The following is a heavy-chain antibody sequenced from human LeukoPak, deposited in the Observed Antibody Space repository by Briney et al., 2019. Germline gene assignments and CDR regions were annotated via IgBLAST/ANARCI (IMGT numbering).Heavy chain of an antibody. D-gene: IGHD4-17*01. Sequence: GGSLRLSCAASGVTFSNAWMSWVRQAPGKGLVWVSRIKTDGSITSYADSVKGRFTISRENARNTVYLQMNSLRAEDTAVYYCARVNTGNWHFDLWGRGTLVTVSS. CDR1: GVTFSNAW. V-gene: IGHV3-74*01. CDR2: IKTDGSIT. CDR3: ARVNTGNWHFDL. J-gene: IGHJ2*01.